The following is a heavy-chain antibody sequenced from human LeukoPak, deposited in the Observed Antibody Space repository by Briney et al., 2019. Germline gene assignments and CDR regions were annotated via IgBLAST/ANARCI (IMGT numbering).Heavy chain of an antibody. D-gene: IGHD3-22*01. J-gene: IGHJ4*02. CDR2: SSGSGGST. V-gene: IGHV3-23*01. Sequence: GGSLRLSCAASGFTFTNYAMSWVRQAPGKGLEWVSTSSGSGGSTYDADTVKGRFTISRDNSKNTLYLQMNSLRAEDTAVYYCARGATMIVVDQYFDYWGQGTLVTVSS. CDR1: GFTFTNYA. CDR3: ARGATMIVVDQYFDY.